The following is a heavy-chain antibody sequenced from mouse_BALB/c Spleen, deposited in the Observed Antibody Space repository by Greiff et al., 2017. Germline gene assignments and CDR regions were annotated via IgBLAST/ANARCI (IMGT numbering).Heavy chain of an antibody. CDR1: GYSITSDYA. CDR3: ARSPYYGNYWYYNV. D-gene: IGHD2-10*01. J-gene: IGHJ1*01. V-gene: IGHV3-2*02. CDR2: ISYSGST. Sequence: EVQLQESGPGLVKPSQSLSLTCTVTGYSITSDYAWNWIRQFPGNKLEWMGYISYSGSTSYNPSLNSRISITRDTSKNQFFLQLNSVTTEDTATYYGARSPYYGNYWYYNVWGAGTTVTVSS.